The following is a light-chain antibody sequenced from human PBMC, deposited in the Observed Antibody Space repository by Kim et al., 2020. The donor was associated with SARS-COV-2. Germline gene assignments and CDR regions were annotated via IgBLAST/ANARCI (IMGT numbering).Light chain of an antibody. CDR3: SSFAGTYSVM. CDR1: SGDVGAYDF. J-gene: IGLJ3*02. Sequence: GQSVTISCTGTSGDVGAYDFVSWYQQNPGKAPKLIIYGVTKRPSGVPDRFSGSKSGNTASLTISGLQAEDEADYYCSSFAGTYSVMFGGGTKVTVL. V-gene: IGLV2-11*01. CDR2: GVT.